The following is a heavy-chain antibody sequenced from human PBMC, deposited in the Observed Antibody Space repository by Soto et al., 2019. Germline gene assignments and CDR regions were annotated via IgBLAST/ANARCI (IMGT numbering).Heavy chain of an antibody. V-gene: IGHV1-2*02. CDR2: INPNTGGI. CDR3: ARFSSGFDY. D-gene: IGHD6-19*01. Sequence: ASVEVSCKXSGYSFTGYYLHWVRQAPGQGLEWMGWINPNTGGINYAQRFQGRVTMTRDTSINTAYMELSRLTSDDTALYYCARFSSGFDYWGQGTLVTVSS. J-gene: IGHJ4*02. CDR1: GYSFTGYY.